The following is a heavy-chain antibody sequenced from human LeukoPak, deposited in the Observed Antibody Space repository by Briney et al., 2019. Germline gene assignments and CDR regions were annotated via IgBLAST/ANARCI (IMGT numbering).Heavy chain of an antibody. V-gene: IGHV3-23*01. Sequence: PGGSLRLSCAASGFTFSNAWMSRVRQAPGEGLEWVSSISASGGSTYYADSVKGRFTISRDNSKNTLFLQMNSLRAEDTAVYYCARGGVVYPDSFDIWGRGTMVTVSS. J-gene: IGHJ3*02. CDR2: ISASGGST. CDR1: GFTFSNAW. CDR3: ARGGVVYPDSFDI. D-gene: IGHD2-15*01.